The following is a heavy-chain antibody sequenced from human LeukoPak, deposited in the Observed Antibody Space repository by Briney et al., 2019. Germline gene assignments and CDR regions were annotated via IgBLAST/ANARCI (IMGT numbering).Heavy chain of an antibody. CDR1: GGTFSSYA. Sequence: SVKVSCKASGGTFSSYAISWVRQAPGQGLEWMGGIIPIFGTANYAQKFQGRVTITAEEYTSTAYMEPSSVRSEDTAVYYCARGTQVADIDYWGQGTLVTVSS. D-gene: IGHD6-19*01. J-gene: IGHJ4*02. V-gene: IGHV1-69*13. CDR2: IIPIFGTA. CDR3: ARGTQVADIDY.